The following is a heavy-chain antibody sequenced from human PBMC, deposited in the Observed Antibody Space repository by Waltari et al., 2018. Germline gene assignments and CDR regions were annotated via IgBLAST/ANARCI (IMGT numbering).Heavy chain of an antibody. CDR3: ARVKAMVQYGMDV. D-gene: IGHD3-10*01. Sequence: QVQLVQSGAEVKKPGASVKVSCKASGYTFTSYDINWVRQATGQGLAWMGWMNPNSGNTGYAQKVQGRVTITRNTSTGTAYMGRSSLRAEDTAVYYCARVKAMVQYGMDVWGQGTTVTVSS. J-gene: IGHJ6*02. V-gene: IGHV1-8*03. CDR1: GYTFTSYD. CDR2: MNPNSGNT.